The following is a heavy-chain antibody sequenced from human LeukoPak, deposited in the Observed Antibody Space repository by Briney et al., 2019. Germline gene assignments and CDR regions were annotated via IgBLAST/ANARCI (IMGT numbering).Heavy chain of an antibody. CDR2: INHSGST. CDR1: GGSFSGYY. D-gene: IGHD6-13*01. J-gene: IGHJ5*02. V-gene: IGHV4-34*01. CDR3: ARSEGQQLSRSWFDP. Sequence: SETLSLTCAVSGGSFSGYYWSWIRQPPGKGLEWIGEINHSGSTNYNPSLKSRVTISVDTSKNQFSLKLSSVTAADTAVYYCARSEGQQLSRSWFDPWGQGTLVTVSS.